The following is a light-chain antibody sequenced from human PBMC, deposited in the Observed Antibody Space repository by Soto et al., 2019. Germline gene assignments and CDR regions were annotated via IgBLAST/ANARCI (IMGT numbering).Light chain of an antibody. CDR2: DVS. V-gene: IGLV2-14*03. CDR1: SNDVGGYNY. J-gene: IGLJ1*01. Sequence: QSVLTQPASVSGSPGQSITISCTGTSNDVGGYNYVSWYQQHPGKAPRLIIHDVSHRPSGVSDRFAGSKSGNTASLIISGLQAEDEADYYCSSYTTRGLYVLGSGTKVTVL. CDR3: SSYTTRGLYV.